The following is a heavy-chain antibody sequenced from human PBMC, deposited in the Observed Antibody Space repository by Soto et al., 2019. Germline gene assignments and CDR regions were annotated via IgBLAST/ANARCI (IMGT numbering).Heavy chain of an antibody. V-gene: IGHV3-15*01. Sequence: GGSLRLSCAASGFTFSNAWMSWVRQAPGKGLEWVGRIKSKTDGGTTDYAAPVKGRFTISRDDSKNTLYLQMNSLKTEDTAVYYCTTRAEQWLVGGDYWGQGTLVTVSS. CDR1: GFTFSNAW. D-gene: IGHD6-19*01. J-gene: IGHJ4*02. CDR2: IKSKTDGGTT. CDR3: TTRAEQWLVGGDY.